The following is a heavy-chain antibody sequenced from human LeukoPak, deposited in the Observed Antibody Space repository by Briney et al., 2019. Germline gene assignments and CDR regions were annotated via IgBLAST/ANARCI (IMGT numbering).Heavy chain of an antibody. CDR2: IYYSGST. V-gene: IGHV4-59*01. D-gene: IGHD3-3*01. Sequence: PSETLSLTCTVSGGSISSYYWSWIRQPPGKGLEWIGYIYYSGSTNYNPSLKSRVTISVDTSRNQFSLKLSSVTAADTAVYYCARGLEYYDFWSGYFFDYWGRGTLVTVSS. CDR1: GGSISSYY. CDR3: ARGLEYYDFWSGYFFDY. J-gene: IGHJ4*02.